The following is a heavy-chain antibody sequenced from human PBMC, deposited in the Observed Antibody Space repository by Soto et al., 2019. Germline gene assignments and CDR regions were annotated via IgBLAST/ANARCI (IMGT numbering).Heavy chain of an antibody. CDR1: NGSISRFY. Sequence: PSETLSLTCSVSNGSISRFYWSWFRRHPGKRLEWMGYSHYSGRTDYNPSLTSRATMSVDTSKTQISLNLKAITAADTAVYYCVRVGVGIGNHFDSWGRGTLVTVSS. V-gene: IGHV4-59*12. CDR3: VRVGVGIGNHFDS. J-gene: IGHJ4*02. CDR2: SHYSGRT. D-gene: IGHD1-26*01.